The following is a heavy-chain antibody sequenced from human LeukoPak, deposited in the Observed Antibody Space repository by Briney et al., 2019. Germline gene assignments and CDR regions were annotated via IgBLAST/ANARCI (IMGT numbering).Heavy chain of an antibody. CDR2: IFPSGGEI. V-gene: IGHV3-23*01. CDR1: GFTFSTFA. CDR3: AKERAAAAHNSFGY. J-gene: IGHJ4*02. Sequence: PGGSLRLSCAASGFTFSTFAMIWVRQPPGKGLEWVSSIFPSGGEIHYADSVRGRFTISRDNSKSTLSLQMSSLRAEDTAVYYCAKERAAAAHNSFGYWGQGTLVTVSS. D-gene: IGHD6-13*01.